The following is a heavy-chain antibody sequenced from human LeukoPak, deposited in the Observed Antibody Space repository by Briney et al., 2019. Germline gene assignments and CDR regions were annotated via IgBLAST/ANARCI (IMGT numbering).Heavy chain of an antibody. CDR1: GGSISSGGYY. CDR2: IYHSGST. V-gene: IGHV4-30-2*01. Sequence: SQTLSLTCTVSGGSISSGGYYWSWIRQPPGKGLEWIGYIYHSGSTYYNPSLKSRVTISVDRSKNQFSLKLSSVTAADTAVYYCAREPVPAAIQGMDVWGKGTTVTVSS. CDR3: AREPVPAAIQGMDV. J-gene: IGHJ6*03. D-gene: IGHD2-2*01.